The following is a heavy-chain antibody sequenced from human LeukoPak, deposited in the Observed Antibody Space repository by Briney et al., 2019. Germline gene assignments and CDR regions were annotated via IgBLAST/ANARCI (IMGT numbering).Heavy chain of an antibody. CDR3: ARDETGAQDAFDI. V-gene: IGHV3-21*01. J-gene: IGHJ3*02. CDR2: ISSSSYI. CDR1: GFTFSSYS. D-gene: IGHD1-14*01. Sequence: PGGSLRLSCAASGFTFSSYSTNWVRQAPGKGLEWVSSISSSSYIYYADSVKGRFTISRDNAKNSLYLQMNSLRAEDTAVYYCARDETGAQDAFDIWGQGTMVTVSS.